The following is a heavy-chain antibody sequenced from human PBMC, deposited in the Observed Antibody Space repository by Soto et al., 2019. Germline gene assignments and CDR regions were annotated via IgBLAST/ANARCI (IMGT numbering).Heavy chain of an antibody. J-gene: IGHJ5*02. CDR2: VFYSGNT. CDR1: GGSITSSGYY. D-gene: IGHD4-17*01. CDR3: ARHYGAFDP. Sequence: QLQLQESGPGLVKPSETLSLTCSVSGGSITSSGYYWGWIRQPPGKGLEWIGSVFYSGNTYHNPSLKSRVITSVDTSKNQCSLKLSSVTAADTAVYYCARHYGAFDPWGQGTLVTVSS. V-gene: IGHV4-39*01.